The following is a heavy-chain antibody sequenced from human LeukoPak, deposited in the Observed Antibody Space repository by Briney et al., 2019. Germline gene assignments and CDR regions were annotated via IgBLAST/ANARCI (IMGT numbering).Heavy chain of an antibody. V-gene: IGHV4-39*01. CDR2: IYYSGST. CDR1: GGSISSSSYY. CDR3: ARYMSSGYCYPFNY. D-gene: IGHD3-22*01. Sequence: TSETLSLTCTVSGGSISSSSYYWGWIRQPPGKGLEWIGSIYYSGSTYYNPSLKSRVTISVDTSKNQFSLKLSSVTAADTAVYYCARYMSSGYCYPFNYWGQGTLVTVSS. J-gene: IGHJ4*02.